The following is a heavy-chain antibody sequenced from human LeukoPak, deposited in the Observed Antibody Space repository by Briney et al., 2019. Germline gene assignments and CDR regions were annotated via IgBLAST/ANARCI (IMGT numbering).Heavy chain of an antibody. J-gene: IGHJ6*03. D-gene: IGHD6-13*01. CDR3: AKGPTPGIAAPSYMDV. Sequence: GGSLRLSCAASGFTFSTYGMHWVRQAPGKGLEWVAFIRYDGSNNYYADSVKGRFTISRDNSKNTLYLQMNSLRAEDTAVYYCAKGPTPGIAAPSYMDVWGKGTTVTVSS. CDR1: GFTFSTYG. CDR2: IRYDGSNN. V-gene: IGHV3-30*02.